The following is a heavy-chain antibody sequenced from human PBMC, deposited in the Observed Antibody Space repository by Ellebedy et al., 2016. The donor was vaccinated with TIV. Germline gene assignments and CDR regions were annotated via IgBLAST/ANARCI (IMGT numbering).Heavy chain of an antibody. CDR2: IWFDGSKK. CDR1: GFTFNDYG. Sequence: GESLKISCAASGFTFNDYGIHWVRQAPGKGLEWVAVIWFDGSKKHYADSVKGRFTISRDNSKNTLYLQMNSLRAEDTAVYYCARDGDENCGGDCYYYYYGMDVWGQGTTVTVSS. V-gene: IGHV3-33*01. CDR3: ARDGDENCGGDCYYYYYGMDV. J-gene: IGHJ6*02. D-gene: IGHD2-21*02.